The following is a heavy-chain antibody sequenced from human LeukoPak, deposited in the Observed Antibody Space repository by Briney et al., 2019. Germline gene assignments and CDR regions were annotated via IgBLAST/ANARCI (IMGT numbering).Heavy chain of an antibody. D-gene: IGHD3-3*01. J-gene: IGHJ6*03. Sequence: HPGGSLRLSCAASGFTFSSYAMSWVRQAPGKGLAWVSAISGSAGSTYYADSVKGRFTISRDNSRNTLYLQMNSLRVEDTAVYYCVRGGDFWSGYSRGYYMDVWGKGTTVTVSS. CDR2: ISGSAGST. V-gene: IGHV3-23*01. CDR1: GFTFSSYA. CDR3: VRGGDFWSGYSRGYYMDV.